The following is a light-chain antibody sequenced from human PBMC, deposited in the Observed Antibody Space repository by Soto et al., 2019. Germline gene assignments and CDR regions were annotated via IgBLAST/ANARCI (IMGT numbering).Light chain of an antibody. Sequence: EIVLTQSPGTLSLSPGERATLSCRASQSVSSSSLAWYQQKPGQAPRLLIYGASSRATGIPDRFSGSGSGTDFTLTISRLETEDFAVYYCQQYDSSPVTFGPGTKVDIK. CDR1: QSVSSSS. J-gene: IGKJ3*01. CDR2: GAS. V-gene: IGKV3-20*01. CDR3: QQYDSSPVT.